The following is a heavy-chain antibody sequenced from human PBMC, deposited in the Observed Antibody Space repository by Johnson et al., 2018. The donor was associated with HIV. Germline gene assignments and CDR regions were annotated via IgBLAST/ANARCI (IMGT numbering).Heavy chain of an antibody. V-gene: IGHV3-20*04. Sequence: EQLVESGGGVVQPGRSLRLSCAASGFTFSSYAMHWVRQAPGKGLEWVSGINWHGGSTGYADSVKGRFTISRDNAKNSLYLQMNSLRAEDTALYYCARSGAGAAFDIWGQGTMVTVSS. D-gene: IGHD6-19*01. CDR1: GFTFSSYA. J-gene: IGHJ3*02. CDR3: ARSGAGAAFDI. CDR2: INWHGGST.